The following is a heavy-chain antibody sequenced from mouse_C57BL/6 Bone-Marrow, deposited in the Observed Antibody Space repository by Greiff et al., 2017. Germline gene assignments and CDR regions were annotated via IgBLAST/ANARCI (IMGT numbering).Heavy chain of an antibody. CDR2: IWSGGST. CDR3: ARNYGRRPLYYYAMDY. V-gene: IGHV2-2*01. CDR1: GFSLTSYG. Sequence: VQLQQSGPGLVQPSQSLSITCTVSGFSLTSYGVHWVRQSPGKGLEWLGVIWSGGSTDYNAAFISRLSISKDNSKSQVFFKMNSLQADDTAIYYCARNYGRRPLYYYAMDYWGQGTSVTVSS. J-gene: IGHJ4*01. D-gene: IGHD1-1*02.